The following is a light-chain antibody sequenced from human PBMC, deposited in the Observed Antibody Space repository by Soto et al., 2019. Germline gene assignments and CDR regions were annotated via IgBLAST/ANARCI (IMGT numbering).Light chain of an antibody. CDR3: QQYNSYFT. V-gene: IGKV1-5*01. J-gene: IGKJ5*01. Sequence: DLHMTQSPPTLSASVGDSVTITCQASQRIDTWLAWYQQKPGTAPRLLIYDASTLESGVPSRFSGSGSGTHFTLTISSLQPDDFATYYCQQYNSYFTFGQGTRLDI. CDR1: QRIDTW. CDR2: DAS.